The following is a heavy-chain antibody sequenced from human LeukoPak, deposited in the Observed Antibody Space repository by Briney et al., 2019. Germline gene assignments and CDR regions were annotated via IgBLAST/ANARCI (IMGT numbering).Heavy chain of an antibody. CDR2: IYSGGST. CDR3: ARDRKGLRYFDWGAFDI. CDR1: GFTVSSNY. J-gene: IGHJ3*02. D-gene: IGHD3-9*01. V-gene: IGHV3-53*01. Sequence: GGSLRLSCAASGFTVSSNYMSWVRQAPGKGLEWVSVIYSGGSTYYADSVMGRFTISRDNSKNTLYLQMNSLRAEDTAVYYCARDRKGLRYFDWGAFDIWGQGTMVTVSS.